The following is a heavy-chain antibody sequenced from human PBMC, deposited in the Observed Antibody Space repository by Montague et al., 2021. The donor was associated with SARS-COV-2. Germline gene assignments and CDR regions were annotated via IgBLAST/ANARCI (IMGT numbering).Heavy chain of an antibody. J-gene: IGHJ4*02. V-gene: IGHV4-59*08. CDR2: IYYSGST. D-gene: IGHD1/OR15-1a*01. CDR1: GGSITSYY. Sequence: SETLSLTCTVSGGSITSYYWTWIRQPPGKGLEWVGRIYYSGSTNYNPSLKSRVTISVDTSKNQFSLRLSSVTASDTALYYCAVEEQYHFDYWGRGSLVSVSS. CDR3: AVEEQYHFDY.